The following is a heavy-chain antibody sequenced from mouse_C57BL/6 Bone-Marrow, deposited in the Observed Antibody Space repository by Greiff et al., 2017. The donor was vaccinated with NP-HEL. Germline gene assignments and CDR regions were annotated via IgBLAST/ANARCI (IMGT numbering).Heavy chain of an antibody. CDR2: IYPGDGDT. Sequence: QVQLQQSGAELVKPGASVKISCKASGYAFSSYWMNWVKERPGKGLEWIGQIYPGDGDTKYNGKFKGKATLTADKSSSTACMQVSSLTSEDSAVYFCARGDCGSSGCGYAMDYWGQGTSVTVSA. J-gene: IGHJ4*01. CDR3: ARGDCGSSGCGYAMDY. CDR1: GYAFSSYW. V-gene: IGHV1-80*01. D-gene: IGHD1-1*01.